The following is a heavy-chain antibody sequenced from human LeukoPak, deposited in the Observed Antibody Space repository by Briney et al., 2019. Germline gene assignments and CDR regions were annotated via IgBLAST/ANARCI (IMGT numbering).Heavy chain of an antibody. CDR3: ARARVVPAEFNWFDP. CDR2: ISAYNGKT. Sequence: GASVKVSCKASGYTFTSYGISWVPQAPGHGLEWMGWISAYNGKTKYAQKLQGRITITTDTSTSTAYMELKSLRSDDTAVYYCARARVVPAEFNWFDPWGEGTLVTVSS. V-gene: IGHV1-18*01. CDR1: GYTFTSYG. J-gene: IGHJ5*02. D-gene: IGHD2-2*01.